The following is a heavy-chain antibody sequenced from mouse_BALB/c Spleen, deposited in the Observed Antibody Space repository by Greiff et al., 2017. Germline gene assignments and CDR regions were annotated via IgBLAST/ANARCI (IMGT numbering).Heavy chain of an antibody. CDR3: ARSPPLDYYAMDY. J-gene: IGHJ4*01. V-gene: IGHV1S34*01. CDR2: ISCYNGAT. CDR1: GYSFTGYY. Sequence: LVKTGASVKISCKASGYSFTGYYMHWVKQSHGKSLEWIGYISCYNGATSYNQKFKGKATFTVDTSSSTAYMQFNSLTSEDSAVYYCARSPPLDYYAMDYWGQGTSVTVSS.